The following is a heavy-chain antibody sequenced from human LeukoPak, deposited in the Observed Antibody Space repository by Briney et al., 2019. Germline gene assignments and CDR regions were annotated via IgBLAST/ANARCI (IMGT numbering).Heavy chain of an antibody. V-gene: IGHV4-61*01. D-gene: IGHD5-18*01. CDR1: GGSIGSGSYY. CDR2: IYYSGST. Sequence: PSQTLSLTCTVSGGSIGSGSYYWSWIRQPPGKGLEWIGYIYYSGSTNYNPSLKSRVTISVDTSKNQFSLKLSSVTAADTAVYYCARLSVDTLRWSYGMDVWGQGTTVTVSS. CDR3: ARLSVDTLRWSYGMDV. J-gene: IGHJ6*02.